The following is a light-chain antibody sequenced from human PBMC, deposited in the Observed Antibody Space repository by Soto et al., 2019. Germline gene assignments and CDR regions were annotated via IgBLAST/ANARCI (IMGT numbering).Light chain of an antibody. Sequence: EVVLTQSPGTLSLSPGERATLSCRASQSVSSSYFAWYQQKPGQAPRPLIHASSIRATGIPDRFSGSGSATDFTLTISRLEPEDFAVYYCQQYGSSPITFGQGTRLEIK. J-gene: IGKJ5*01. CDR3: QQYGSSPIT. CDR2: ASS. V-gene: IGKV3-20*01. CDR1: QSVSSSY.